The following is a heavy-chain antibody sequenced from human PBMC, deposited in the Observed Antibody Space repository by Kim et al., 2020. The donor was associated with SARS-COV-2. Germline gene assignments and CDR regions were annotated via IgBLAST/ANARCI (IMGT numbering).Heavy chain of an antibody. J-gene: IGHJ6*03. Sequence: NSNPTLKSRVTISVDTSKNQFSLRLGSVTAADTAVYYCARGGWYNYNMDVWGKGTTVTVSS. V-gene: IGHV4-34*01. CDR3: ARGGWYNYNMDV.